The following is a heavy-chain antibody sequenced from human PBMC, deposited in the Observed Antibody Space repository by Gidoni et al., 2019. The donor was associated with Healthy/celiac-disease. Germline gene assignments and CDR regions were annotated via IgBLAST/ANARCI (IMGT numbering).Heavy chain of an antibody. Sequence: QVQLQESGPGLVKPSETLSLTCTVSGGSLSSYYWSWIRQPPGKGLEWIGYIYYSGSTNYNPSLKSRVTISVDTSKNQFSLKLSSVTAADTAVYYCARFNSSGYYPGYFDLWGRGTLVTVSS. CDR1: GGSLSSYY. D-gene: IGHD3-22*01. CDR3: ARFNSSGYYPGYFDL. CDR2: IYYSGST. V-gene: IGHV4-59*01. J-gene: IGHJ2*01.